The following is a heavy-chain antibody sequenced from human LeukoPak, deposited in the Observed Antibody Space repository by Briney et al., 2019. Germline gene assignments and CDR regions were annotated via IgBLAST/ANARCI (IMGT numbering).Heavy chain of an antibody. Sequence: GGSLTLSCAASGLSFSTYWMTWVRQAPGKGLEWVATIKHDGGEKYYVDSVKGRFTISRDNAKNSVHLQMKSLRAEDTAVYYCARDKRGNHYWGQGTLVTVSS. V-gene: IGHV3-7*01. CDR2: IKHDGGEK. D-gene: IGHD2/OR15-2a*01. CDR3: ARDKRGNHY. CDR1: GLSFSTYW. J-gene: IGHJ4*02.